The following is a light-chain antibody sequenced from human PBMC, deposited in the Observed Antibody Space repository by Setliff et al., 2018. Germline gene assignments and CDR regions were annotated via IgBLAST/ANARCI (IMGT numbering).Light chain of an antibody. J-gene: IGLJ1*01. Sequence: QSVLTQPPSASGTPGQRVTISCSGSSSNIGSNTVNWYQQLPGTAPKLLIYRNNQRPSGVPDRFSGSKSGTSASLAISGLQSEDEADYYCCSYAGRYTFLYVFGTGTKVTVL. CDR3: CSYAGRYTFLYV. CDR1: SSNIGSNT. CDR2: RNN. V-gene: IGLV1-44*01.